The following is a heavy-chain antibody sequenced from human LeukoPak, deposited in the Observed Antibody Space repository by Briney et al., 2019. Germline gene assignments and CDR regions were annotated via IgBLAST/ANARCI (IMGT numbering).Heavy chain of an antibody. CDR1: GFTFSTHE. J-gene: IGHJ6*02. CDR2: ISGSGSTI. D-gene: IGHD5-12*01. CDR3: ARGSGYDFTRPYYYGMDV. V-gene: IGHV3-48*03. Sequence: GGSLRLSCEASGFTFSTHEMNWGRQAPGKGLEWVSYISGSGSTIHYADSVKGRFTISRDNAKNSLYLQMDSLRAEDTAVYYCARGSGYDFTRPYYYGMDVWGQGTTVTVSS.